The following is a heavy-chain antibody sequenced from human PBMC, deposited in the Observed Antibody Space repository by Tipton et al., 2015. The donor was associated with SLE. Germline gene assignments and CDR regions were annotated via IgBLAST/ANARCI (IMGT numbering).Heavy chain of an antibody. D-gene: IGHD6-6*01. V-gene: IGHV3-20*04. CDR3: AKDPQALDYSSSPQAD. J-gene: IGHJ4*02. CDR1: GFIFDDYG. CDR2: INWNGGST. Sequence: GSLRLSCAASGFIFDDYGMSWVRQAPGKGLEWVAAINWNGGSTGYSDSVKGRFTISRDNAKNSLYLQMNSLRAGDTAVYYCAKDPQALDYSSSPQADWGQGTLVTVSS.